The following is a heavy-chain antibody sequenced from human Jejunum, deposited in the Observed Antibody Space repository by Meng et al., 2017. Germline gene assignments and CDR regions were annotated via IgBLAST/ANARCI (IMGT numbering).Heavy chain of an antibody. CDR2: IKGDGSTT. J-gene: IGHJ4*02. CDR1: GFTFSSPW. Sequence: EVQLVESGGGLVQPGGSRRLSCAASGFTFSSPWMYWVRQAQGKGLVWVSRIKGDGSTTTYADSVKGRFTISRDNAKNTLYLQMNNLRAEDTAVYYCARDLNYYIDYWGQGTLVTVSS. CDR3: ARDLNYYIDY. V-gene: IGHV3-74*01.